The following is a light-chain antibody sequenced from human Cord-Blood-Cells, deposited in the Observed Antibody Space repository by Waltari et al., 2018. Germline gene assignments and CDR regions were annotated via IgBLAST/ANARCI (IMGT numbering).Light chain of an antibody. CDR2: EVS. Sequence: QSALTQPASVSGSPGQSITISCTGTSSAVGRYNYVPWYQQHPGKAPKLMIYEVSNRPSGVSNRFSGSKSGNTASLTISGLQAEDEADYYCSSYTSSSTWVFGGGTKLTVL. V-gene: IGLV2-14*01. CDR3: SSYTSSSTWV. J-gene: IGLJ3*02. CDR1: SSAVGRYNY.